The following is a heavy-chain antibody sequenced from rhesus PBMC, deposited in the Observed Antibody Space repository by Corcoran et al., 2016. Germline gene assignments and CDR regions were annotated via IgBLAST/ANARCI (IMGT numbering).Heavy chain of an antibody. V-gene: IGHV4-76*01. J-gene: IGHJ6*01. Sequence: QVQLQESGPGLVKPSETLSLTCAVFGGSLSGDFDGSWIRQTPGKGLEWIAYVYGNSWINDFNPSLQTRVTLSKDTSKNQFSLKLSSMTAAGTAVFYCARKTYFGFDSWGQGVVVTVS. CDR1: GGSLSGDFD. CDR3: ARKTYFGFDS. CDR2: VYGNSWIN.